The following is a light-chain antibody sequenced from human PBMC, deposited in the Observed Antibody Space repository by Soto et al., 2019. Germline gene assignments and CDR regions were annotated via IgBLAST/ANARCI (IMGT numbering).Light chain of an antibody. V-gene: IGLV7-46*01. CDR1: SGPVTTGHH. J-gene: IGLJ3*02. Sequence: QAVVTQEPSLTVSPGGTVTLTCASRSGPVTTGHHAYWFQQKPGQAPRILIFDTYNRHSWTPARFSGSLLGGQAALTLSGAQPEDVAEYYCLLPFRGAWVFGGGTKVTVL. CDR3: LLPFRGAWV. CDR2: DTY.